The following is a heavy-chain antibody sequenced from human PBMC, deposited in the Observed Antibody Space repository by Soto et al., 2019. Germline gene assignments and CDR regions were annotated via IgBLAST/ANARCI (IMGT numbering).Heavy chain of an antibody. Sequence: EVQLVESGVGLVQPGGSLRLSCAASGFTFSTYWMTWVRRPPGKGLEWVANLDQDGSERYYVVSVRGRFTISRDNAKNSLYLQMNSLRAEDTAVYYCVCGGNFFVYWSQGTLVTVSP. J-gene: IGHJ4*02. D-gene: IGHD3-16*01. CDR2: LDQDGSER. CDR1: GFTFSTYW. CDR3: VCGGNFFVY. V-gene: IGHV3-7*01.